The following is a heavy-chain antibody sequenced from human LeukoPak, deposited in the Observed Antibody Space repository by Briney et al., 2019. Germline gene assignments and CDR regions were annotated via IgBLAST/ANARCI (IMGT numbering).Heavy chain of an antibody. CDR1: GFTFSTYW. CDR2: IHPDGNEK. Sequence: EWTLRLYCTASGFTFSTYWMTLVRKAPGNGLEWVANIHPDGNEKSHVDSVTRRFTISRDNAKNSLYLQMNSLRVEDTAVYYCARGDDFSGDYWGQGTLVTVSS. CDR3: ARGDDFSGDY. V-gene: IGHV3-7*04. D-gene: IGHD2-21*02. J-gene: IGHJ4*02.